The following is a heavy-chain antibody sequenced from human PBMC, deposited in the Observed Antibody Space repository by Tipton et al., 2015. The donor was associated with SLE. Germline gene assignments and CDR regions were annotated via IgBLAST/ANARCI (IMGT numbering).Heavy chain of an antibody. Sequence: TLSLTCAVYGGSFSGYYWSWIRQPPGKGLEWIGEINHSGSTNYNPSLKSRVTISVDTSKNQFSLKLTSVTAADTAVYYCARVPDDPSSSPTFDYWGQGTLVTVCS. CDR1: GGSFSGYY. J-gene: IGHJ4*02. CDR3: ARVPDDPSSSPTFDY. CDR2: INHSGST. V-gene: IGHV4-34*01. D-gene: IGHD6-6*01.